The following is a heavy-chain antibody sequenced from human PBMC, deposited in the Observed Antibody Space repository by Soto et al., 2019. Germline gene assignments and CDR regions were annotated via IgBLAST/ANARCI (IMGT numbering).Heavy chain of an antibody. V-gene: IGHV3-53*01. CDR3: VQTTGWPGFDF. J-gene: IGHJ4*02. CDR1: GFAVSSKY. D-gene: IGHD6-19*01. CDR2: IYGGGTT. Sequence: EVQLVESGGGLIQPGGSLRLSCAASGFAVSSKYMTWVRQAPGKGLEWVSVIYGGGTTYYADSVKGRFTISRDTSKNTLYLQMNSLSAEGTAVYYCVQTTGWPGFDFWGQGPLVTVSS.